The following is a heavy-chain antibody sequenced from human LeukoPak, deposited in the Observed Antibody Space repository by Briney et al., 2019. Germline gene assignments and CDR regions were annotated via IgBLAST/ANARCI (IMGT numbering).Heavy chain of an antibody. V-gene: IGHV3-53*01. CDR2: IYSGGST. CDR3: ARDPIAAADDAFDI. J-gene: IGHJ3*02. Sequence: GGSLRLSCVAAEFTFKGFAMSWVRQAPGKGLEWVSVIYSGGSTYYADSVKGRFTISRDNSKNTLYLQMNSLRAEDTAVYYCARDPIAAADDAFDIWGQGTMVTVSS. CDR1: EFTFKGFA. D-gene: IGHD6-13*01.